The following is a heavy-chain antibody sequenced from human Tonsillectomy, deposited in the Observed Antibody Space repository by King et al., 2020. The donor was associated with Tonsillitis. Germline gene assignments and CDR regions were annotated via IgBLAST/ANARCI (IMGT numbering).Heavy chain of an antibody. V-gene: IGHV3-23*04. Sequence: VQLVESGGGLVQPGGSLRLSCAASGFTFSSYAMSWVRQAPGKGLEWVSAISGSGGSTYYADSVKGRFTISRDNSKNTLYLQMNSLRAEDTAAYYCAKGGGCSSTSCYTNYYYYMDVWGKGTTVTVSS. CDR2: ISGSGGST. J-gene: IGHJ6*03. D-gene: IGHD2-2*02. CDR1: GFTFSSYA. CDR3: AKGGGCSSTSCYTNYYYYMDV.